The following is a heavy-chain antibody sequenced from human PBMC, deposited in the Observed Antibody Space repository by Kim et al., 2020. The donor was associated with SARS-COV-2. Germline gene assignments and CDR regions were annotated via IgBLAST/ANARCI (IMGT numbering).Heavy chain of an antibody. J-gene: IGHJ4*02. V-gene: IGHV4-59*13. D-gene: IGHD6-19*01. CDR3: ATGAGWYPY. CDR2: INYSGIT. Sequence: SETLSLTCTVSGGSMSSYYWSWIRQPPGRGLEWIAYINYSGITNYNPSLKSRVTISVETYENKLSLKVISVTAADTAIYYCATGAGWYPYWGQGTLFTVST. CDR1: GGSMSSYY.